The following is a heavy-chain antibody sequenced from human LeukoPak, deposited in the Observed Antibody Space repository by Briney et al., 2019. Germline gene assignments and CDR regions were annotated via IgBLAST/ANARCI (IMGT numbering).Heavy chain of an antibody. D-gene: IGHD4-23*01. CDR2: ISTSSIYI. CDR3: ARGQDTVVTSRDAFDI. CDR1: GFIFSSYS. J-gene: IGHJ3*02. V-gene: IGHV3-21*01. Sequence: GGSLRLSCAVSGFIFSSYSMNWVRQAPGKGLEWVSSISTSSIYIYYADSVKGRFTISRDNAKNSLYLQMNSLRAEDTAVYYCARGQDTVVTSRDAFDIWGQGTMVTVSS.